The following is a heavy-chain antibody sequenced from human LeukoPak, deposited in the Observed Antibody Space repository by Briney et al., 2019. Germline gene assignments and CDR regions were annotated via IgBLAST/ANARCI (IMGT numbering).Heavy chain of an antibody. CDR2: INPSGGST. Sequence: GASVKVSCKASGYTFTSYYMHWVRQAPGQGLEWMGIINPSGGSTSYAQKFQGRVTMTRDTSTSTVYMELSSLRSGDTAVYYCARDHPIGAEGFDPWGQGTLVTVSS. V-gene: IGHV1-46*01. J-gene: IGHJ5*02. CDR1: GYTFTSYY. D-gene: IGHD4/OR15-4a*01. CDR3: ARDHPIGAEGFDP.